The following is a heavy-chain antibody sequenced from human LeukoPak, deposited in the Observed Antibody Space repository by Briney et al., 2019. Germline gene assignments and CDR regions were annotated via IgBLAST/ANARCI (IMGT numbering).Heavy chain of an antibody. V-gene: IGHV3-23*01. CDR2: ISSDDDGT. Sequence: GGSLRLSCAASGFTFRNYPMTWVRQAPGKGLEWVSRISSDDDGTFYADAVKGRFTISRDSSKNILYLQMNRLRAEDTAVYYCVRSANYDSSGFLFDFWGQGTRVIVSS. J-gene: IGHJ4*02. CDR1: GFTFRNYP. D-gene: IGHD3-22*01. CDR3: VRSANYDSSGFLFDF.